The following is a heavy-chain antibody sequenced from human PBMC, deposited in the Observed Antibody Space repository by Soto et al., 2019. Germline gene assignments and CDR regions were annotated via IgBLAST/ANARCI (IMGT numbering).Heavy chain of an antibody. CDR3: ARDGDGRMTTNPYYYNCMDV. CDR1: GGSISSGDYY. CDR2: IYYSGST. Sequence: PSETLSLTCTVSGGSISSGDYYWSWIRQPPGEGLEWIGYIYYSGSTYYNPSLNSRLTISLDTSNYQFSLKLSSVTAADTAVYYCARDGDGRMTTNPYYYNCMDVWGPGTTVTVSS. D-gene: IGHD4-4*01. V-gene: IGHV4-30-4*02. J-gene: IGHJ6*02.